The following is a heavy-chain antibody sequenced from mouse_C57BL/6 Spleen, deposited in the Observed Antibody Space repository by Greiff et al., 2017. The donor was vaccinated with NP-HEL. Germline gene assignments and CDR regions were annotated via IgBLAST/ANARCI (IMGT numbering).Heavy chain of an antibody. CDR3: ARMGQDDY. V-gene: IGHV1-82*01. CDR1: GYAFSSSW. D-gene: IGHD3-3*01. Sequence: VQLQQSGPELVKPGASVKISCKASGYAFSSSWMNWVKQRPGKGLEWIGRIYPGGGDTNYNGKFKGKATLTADKSSSTAYMQLSSLTSADSAVDFGARMGQDDYWGQGTTLTVSS. CDR2: IYPGGGDT. J-gene: IGHJ2*01.